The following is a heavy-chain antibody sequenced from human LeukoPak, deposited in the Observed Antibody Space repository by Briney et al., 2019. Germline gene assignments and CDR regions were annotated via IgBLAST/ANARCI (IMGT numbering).Heavy chain of an antibody. CDR1: GYTFTGYY. D-gene: IGHD4-17*01. CDR2: INPNSGGT. J-gene: IGHJ4*02. V-gene: IGHV1-2*06. CDR3: ARAFVATTVTPPGY. Sequence: GASVKVSCKASGYTFTGYYMHWVRQAPGQGLEWMGRINPNSGGTNYAQKFQGRVTMTRDTSISTAYMELSGLRSDDTAVYYCARAFVATTVTPPGYWGQGTLVTVSS.